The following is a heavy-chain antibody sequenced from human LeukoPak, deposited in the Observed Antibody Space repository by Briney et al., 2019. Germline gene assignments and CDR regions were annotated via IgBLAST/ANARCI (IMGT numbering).Heavy chain of an antibody. CDR3: ARGRQWLVPTFFDY. D-gene: IGHD6-19*01. CDR2: IYYSGST. J-gene: IGHJ4*02. V-gene: IGHV4-59*01. CDR1: GGSIGSYY. Sequence: SETLALTCTVSGGSIGSYYWSWIRQPPGKGLEWIGNIYYSGSTNSNPSLKSRVTMSVDTSKNQFSLKLNSVTAADTAVYYCARGRQWLVPTFFDYWGQGTLVTVSS.